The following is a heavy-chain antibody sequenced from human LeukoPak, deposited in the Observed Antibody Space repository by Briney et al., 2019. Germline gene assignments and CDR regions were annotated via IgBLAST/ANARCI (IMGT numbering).Heavy chain of an antibody. CDR3: AMSSSIGLRYYYYGMDV. V-gene: IGHV3-23*01. J-gene: IGHJ6*02. D-gene: IGHD3-10*01. CDR1: GFTFSSYA. Sequence: GGSLRLSCAASGFTFSSYAMSWVRQAPGKGLEWVSAISGSGGSTYYADSVKGRFTISRDNSKNTLYLQMNSLRAEDTAVYYCAMSSSIGLRYYYYGMDVWGQGTTVTVSS. CDR2: ISGSGGST.